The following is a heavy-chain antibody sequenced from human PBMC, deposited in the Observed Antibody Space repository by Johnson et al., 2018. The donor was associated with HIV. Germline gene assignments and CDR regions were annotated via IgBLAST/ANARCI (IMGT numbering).Heavy chain of an antibody. V-gene: IGHV3-66*01. CDR3: ARDLAALDAFDI. CDR2: IYSGDNT. D-gene: IGHD6-6*01. CDR1: GFTFSSYW. Sequence: VQLVESGGGLVQPGGSLRLSCAASGFTFSSYWMSWVRQAPGKGLDWVSVIYSGDNTYYADSVKGRFTISRDNSKNTLYLQMNSLRAEDTAVYYCARDLAALDAFDIWGQGTMVTVSS. J-gene: IGHJ3*02.